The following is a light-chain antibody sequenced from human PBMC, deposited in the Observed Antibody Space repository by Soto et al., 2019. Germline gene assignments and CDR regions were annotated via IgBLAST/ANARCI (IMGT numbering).Light chain of an antibody. V-gene: IGLV2-14*01. CDR1: SSDVGDNNY. Sequence: QSVLTQPASVSGSPGQSITSSCTGTSSDVGDNNYVSWYQQHPGKAPKLMIYDVTHRPSGISNRFSGSKSGNTASLTISGLQAEDEADYYCSSYTSSSTLYVFGTGTKVTVL. J-gene: IGLJ1*01. CDR3: SSYTSSSTLYV. CDR2: DVT.